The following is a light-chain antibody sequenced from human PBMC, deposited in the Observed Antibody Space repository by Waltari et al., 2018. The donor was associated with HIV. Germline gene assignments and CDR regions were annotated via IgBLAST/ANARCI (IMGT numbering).Light chain of an antibody. V-gene: IGLV2-14*01. CDR2: EVR. Sequence: QSAPTHPASVSGPPGQSITIPCTGPTSDIGPYKYVSWYQQSPGKAPKLMIYEVRNRPSGVSNRFSGSKSGNTASLTISGLQAEDEADYYCSSYISTTTLFGTGTKVTVL. CDR1: TSDIGPYKY. J-gene: IGLJ1*01. CDR3: SSYISTTTL.